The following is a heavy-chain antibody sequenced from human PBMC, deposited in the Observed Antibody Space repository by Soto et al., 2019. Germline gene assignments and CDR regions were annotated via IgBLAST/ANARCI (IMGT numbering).Heavy chain of an antibody. Sequence: GESLKIFCRGSGYSFTSYWIGWVRQMPGKGLEWMGIIYPGDSDTRYSPSFQGQVTISADKSISTAYLQWSSLKASDTAMYYCARSIVAAGSPGYYYYGMDVWGQGTTVTVSS. D-gene: IGHD6-13*01. CDR3: ARSIVAAGSPGYYYYGMDV. V-gene: IGHV5-51*01. J-gene: IGHJ6*02. CDR2: IYPGDSDT. CDR1: GYSFTSYW.